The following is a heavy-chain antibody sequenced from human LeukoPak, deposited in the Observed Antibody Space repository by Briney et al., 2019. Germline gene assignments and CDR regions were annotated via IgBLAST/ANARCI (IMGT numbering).Heavy chain of an antibody. CDR1: GFTFSSYA. CDR3: AKDPLPVIATSYFDS. J-gene: IGHJ4*02. CDR2: ISGSGGST. D-gene: IGHD3-10*01. V-gene: IGHV3-23*01. Sequence: GGSLRLSCAASGFTFSSYAMSWVRQAPGKGLEWVSAISGSGGSTYYADSVKGRFTISRDNSQNTLHLQMNSLRAEDTAVYYCAKDPLPVIATSYFDSWGQGTLVTVSS.